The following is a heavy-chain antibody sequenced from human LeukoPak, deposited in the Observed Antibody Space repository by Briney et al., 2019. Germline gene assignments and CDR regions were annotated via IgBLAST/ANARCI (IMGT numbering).Heavy chain of an antibody. J-gene: IGHJ4*02. CDR2: IYHSGST. V-gene: IGHV4-4*02. CDR1: GGSISSSNW. Sequence: SSETLSLTCAVSGGSISSSNWWSWVRQPPGKGLEWIGEIYHSGSTNYNPSLKSRATISVDKSKNQFSLKLSSVTAADTAVYYCARGGKYYDILTGYYIGPNFDYWGQGTLVTVSS. CDR3: ARGGKYYDILTGYYIGPNFDY. D-gene: IGHD3-9*01.